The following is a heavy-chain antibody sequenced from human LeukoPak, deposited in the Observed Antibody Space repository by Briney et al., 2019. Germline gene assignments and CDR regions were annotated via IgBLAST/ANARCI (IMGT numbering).Heavy chain of an antibody. CDR1: GFTFDDYA. J-gene: IGHJ4*02. CDR3: AKAKLLWFGELLNFDY. D-gene: IGHD3-10*01. V-gene: IGHV3-43*02. CDR2: ISGDGGST. Sequence: GGSLRLSXAASGFTFDDYAMHWVRQAPGKGLEWVSLISGDGGSTYYADSVKGRFTISRDNSKNSLYLQMNSLRTEDTALYYCAKAKLLWFGELLNFDYWGQGTLVTVSS.